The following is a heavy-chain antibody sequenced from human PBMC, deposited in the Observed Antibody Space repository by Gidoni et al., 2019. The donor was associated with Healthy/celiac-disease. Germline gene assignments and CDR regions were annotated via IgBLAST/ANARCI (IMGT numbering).Heavy chain of an antibody. V-gene: IGHV3-23*01. J-gene: IGHJ2*01. CDR3: AKKDSSSLWYFDL. CDR1: GFTFSSYA. Sequence: EVQLLESGGGLVQPGGSLRLSCAASGFTFSSYAMSWVRQAPGKGLEWVSAISGSGGSTYYADAVKGRFTISRDNSKNTLYLQMNSLRAEDTAVYYCAKKDSSSLWYFDLWGRGTLVTVSS. D-gene: IGHD6-13*01. CDR2: ISGSGGST.